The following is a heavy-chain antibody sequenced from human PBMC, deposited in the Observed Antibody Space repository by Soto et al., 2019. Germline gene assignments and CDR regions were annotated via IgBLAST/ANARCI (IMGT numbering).Heavy chain of an antibody. V-gene: IGHV6-1*01. CDR1: GDSVSSNSAA. CDR3: ARDKRGATITDYYYGMDV. D-gene: IGHD5-12*01. J-gene: IGHJ6*02. CDR2: TYYRSKWYN. Sequence: SQTLSLTCAISGDSVSSNSAAWNWIRQSPSRGLEWLGRTYYRSKWYNDYAVAVKSRITINPDTSKNQFSLQLNSVTPEDTAGYYCARDKRGATITDYYYGMDVWGQGTTVTVSS.